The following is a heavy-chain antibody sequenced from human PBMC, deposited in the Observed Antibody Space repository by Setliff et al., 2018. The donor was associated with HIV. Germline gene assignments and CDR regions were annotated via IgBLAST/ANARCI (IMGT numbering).Heavy chain of an antibody. D-gene: IGHD1-26*01. Sequence: ASVKVSCKVSGYTLSELSRHWVRQGPGKGLEWMGGFDPEYGQRIYAQKFQGRVTMTEDTSTDTAYMELSSLSFEDTAVYYCATTGPYSGSLYGMDVWGQGTTVTVS. V-gene: IGHV1-24*01. CDR3: ATTGPYSGSLYGMDV. J-gene: IGHJ6*02. CDR1: GYTLSELS. CDR2: FDPEYGQR.